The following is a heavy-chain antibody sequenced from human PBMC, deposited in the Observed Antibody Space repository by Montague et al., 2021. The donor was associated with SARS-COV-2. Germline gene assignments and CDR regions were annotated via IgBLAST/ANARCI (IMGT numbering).Heavy chain of an antibody. CDR3: ARIPVGSKYYFDF. CDR1: GDSVSTYGVA. D-gene: IGHD2-2*01. CDR2: TYYRSKWYN. Sequence: CAISGDSVSTYGVAWDWIRQSPSRGLEWLGGTYYRSKWYNDYAESVKSRITIDPDTSKHQFSLHLNSVTPEDTAVYYCARIPVGSKYYFDFWGQGTLVTVSS. J-gene: IGHJ4*02. V-gene: IGHV6-1*01.